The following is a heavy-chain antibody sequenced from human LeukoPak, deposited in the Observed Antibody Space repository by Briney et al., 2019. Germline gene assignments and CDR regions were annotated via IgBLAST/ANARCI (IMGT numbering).Heavy chain of an antibody. D-gene: IGHD3-10*01. CDR2: ISSKGGST. V-gene: IGHV3-64D*06. CDR1: EFTFISYA. CDR3: VKDKGGYYYGSGSYYTD. J-gene: IGHJ4*02. Sequence: PGGSLRLSCSASEFTFISYAMHWVRQAPGKGLEYFSSISSKGGSTYYADSVKGRFPISRENSKNTLYLQMSSLRTEDTAVYYCVKDKGGYYYGSGSYYTDWGQGTLVTVSS.